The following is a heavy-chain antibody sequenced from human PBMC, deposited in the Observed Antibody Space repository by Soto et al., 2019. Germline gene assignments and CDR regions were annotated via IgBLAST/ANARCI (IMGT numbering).Heavy chain of an antibody. Sequence: PVGSLRLSCAASGFTFSSYEMNWVRQAPGKGLEWVSYISSSGSTIYYADSVKGRFTISRDNAKNSLYLQMNSLRAEDTAVYYCARYYYDSSGCDYWGQGTLVTVSS. J-gene: IGHJ4*02. CDR2: ISSSGSTI. D-gene: IGHD3-22*01. CDR1: GFTFSSYE. CDR3: ARYYYDSSGCDY. V-gene: IGHV3-48*03.